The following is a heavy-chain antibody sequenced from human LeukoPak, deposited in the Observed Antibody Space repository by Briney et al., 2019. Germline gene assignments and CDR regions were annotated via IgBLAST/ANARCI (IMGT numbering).Heavy chain of an antibody. CDR1: GFTFSSYS. D-gene: IGHD6-13*01. J-gene: IGHJ6*02. CDR2: ISSSSSYI. V-gene: IGHV3-21*01. CDR3: ASRSSWSRGRYYYGMDV. Sequence: PGGSLRLSCAASGFTFSSYSMNWVRQAPGGGLEWVSSISSSSSYIYYADSLKGRFTISRDNAKNSLYLQMNSLRAEDTAVYYCASRSSWSRGRYYYGMDVWGQGTTVTVSS.